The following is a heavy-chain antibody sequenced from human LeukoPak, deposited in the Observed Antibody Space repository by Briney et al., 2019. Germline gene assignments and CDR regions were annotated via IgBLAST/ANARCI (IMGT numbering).Heavy chain of an antibody. CDR1: GDSFSSNSVT. CDR3: AREVGDSSGYYSR. J-gene: IGHJ4*02. D-gene: IGHD3-22*01. V-gene: IGHV6-1*01. CDR2: TYYRSKWYN. Sequence: SQTLSLTCAISGDSFSSNSVTWNWIRQSPSRGLEWLGRTYYRSKWYNDYAVSVKSRITINPDTSKNQFSLQLNSVTPEDTAVYYCAREVGDSSGYYSRWGQGTLVTVSS.